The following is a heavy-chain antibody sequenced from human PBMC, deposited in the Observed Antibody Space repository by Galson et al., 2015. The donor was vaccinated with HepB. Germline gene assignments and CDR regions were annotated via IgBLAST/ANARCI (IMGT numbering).Heavy chain of an antibody. CDR1: GYTFTSYG. CDR2: ISAYNGNT. J-gene: IGHJ4*02. Sequence: SVKVSCKASGYTFTSYGISWVRQAPGQGLEWMGWISAYNGNTNYAQKLRGRVTMTTDTSTSTAYMELRSLRSDDTAVYYCARTDVDTAMAEQDYWGQGTLVTVSS. CDR3: ARTDVDTAMAEQDY. D-gene: IGHD5-18*01. V-gene: IGHV1-18*04.